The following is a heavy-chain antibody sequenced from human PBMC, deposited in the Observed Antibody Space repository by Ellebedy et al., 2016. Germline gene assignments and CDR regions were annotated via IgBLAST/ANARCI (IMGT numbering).Heavy chain of an antibody. J-gene: IGHJ3*01. CDR1: TFTFAHYA. D-gene: IGHD2-15*01. CDR2: ITWNSGNL. CDR3: AKGWSGYDAFDV. V-gene: IGHV3-9*01. Sequence: SLKISXTSSTFTFAHYAMHWVRQVPGKGLEWVSGITWNSGNLNYADSVRGRFTISRDNARNSLYLQMDSLKTEDSAFYYCAKGWSGYDAFDVWGQGTQVTVSS.